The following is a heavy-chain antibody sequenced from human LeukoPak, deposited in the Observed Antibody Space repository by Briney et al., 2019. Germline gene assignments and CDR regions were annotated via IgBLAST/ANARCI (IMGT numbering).Heavy chain of an antibody. CDR2: INYYGNT. J-gene: IGHJ3*02. D-gene: IGHD2-21*01. CDR3: ARVTGEGAFDI. CDR1: GGSISSGGYY. Sequence: QTSETLSLTCTVSGGSISSGGYYWSWIRQPPGKGLEWIGYINYYGNTYYHPSLKSRTIISVDTSKNQFSLKLTSVTAADTAVYYCARVTGEGAFDIWGQGTMVTVSS. V-gene: IGHV4-30-4*08.